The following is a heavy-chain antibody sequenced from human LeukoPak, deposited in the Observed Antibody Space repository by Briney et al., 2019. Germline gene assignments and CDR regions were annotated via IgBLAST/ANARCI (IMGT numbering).Heavy chain of an antibody. CDR1: GVSFSGYY. V-gene: IGHV4-34*01. CDR3: ARGQYYDFWSGHAGSFDY. Sequence: SETLSLTCAVYGVSFSGYYWSWIRQPPGKGLEWIGEINHSGSTNYNPSLKSRVTISVDTSKNQFSLKLSSVTAADTAVYYCARGQYYDFWSGHAGSFDYWGQGTLVTVSS. D-gene: IGHD3-3*01. CDR2: INHSGST. J-gene: IGHJ4*02.